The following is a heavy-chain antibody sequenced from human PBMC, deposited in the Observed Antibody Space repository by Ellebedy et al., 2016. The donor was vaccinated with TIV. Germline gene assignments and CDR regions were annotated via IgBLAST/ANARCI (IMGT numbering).Heavy chain of an antibody. CDR3: ATGVGWEQGY. V-gene: IGHV3-48*04. Sequence: GESLKISXAASGFTFNTYSMNWVRQAPGRGLEWVAFIRSSINSISYADSVKGRFTISRGDAQNSLFLQMNTLRAEDTAVYYCATGVGWEQGYWGQGTLVTVSS. D-gene: IGHD1-26*01. CDR2: IRSSINSI. CDR1: GFTFNTYS. J-gene: IGHJ4*02.